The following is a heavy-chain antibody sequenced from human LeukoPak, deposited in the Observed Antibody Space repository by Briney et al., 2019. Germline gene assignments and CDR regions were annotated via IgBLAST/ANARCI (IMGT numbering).Heavy chain of an antibody. CDR3: ARVRSGYYYYYMDV. CDR1: GGSISSYY. V-gene: IGHV4-59*01. J-gene: IGHJ6*03. Sequence: SETLSLTCTVSGGSISSYYWSWIRQPPGKGLEWLGYIYYSGSTNYNPSLKSRVTISVDTSKNQFSLKLSSVTAADTAVYYCARVRSGYYYYYMDVWGKGTTVTVSS. CDR2: IYYSGST. D-gene: IGHD3-10*01.